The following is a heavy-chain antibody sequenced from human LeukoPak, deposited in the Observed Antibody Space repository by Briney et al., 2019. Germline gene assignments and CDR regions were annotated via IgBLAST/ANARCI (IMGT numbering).Heavy chain of an antibody. Sequence: PGGSLRLSCAASGFTFGHYGMHWVRQAPGKGLEWVAFIQYDGTNKYYPDSVKGRFTISRDTSKNTLYLQMNSLRAEDTAVYYCAKDLIAAAGTTCFDYWGQGTLVTVSS. CDR2: IQYDGTNK. V-gene: IGHV3-30*02. J-gene: IGHJ4*02. CDR1: GFTFGHYG. CDR3: AKDLIAAAGTTCFDY. D-gene: IGHD6-13*01.